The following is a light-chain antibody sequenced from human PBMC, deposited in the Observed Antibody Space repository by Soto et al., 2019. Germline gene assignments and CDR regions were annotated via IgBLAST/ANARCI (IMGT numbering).Light chain of an antibody. CDR1: QGIGNW. J-gene: IGKJ4*01. V-gene: IGKV1D-16*01. Sequence: DIQMTQSPSSLSASVGDRVTITCRASQGIGNWLAWYQQKPEEAPKSLIYGASSLQSGVPSRFSGSGSGTDFTLTISSLQPEDFATYYCQQYNTYPTFGGGTKVEIK. CDR2: GAS. CDR3: QQYNTYPT.